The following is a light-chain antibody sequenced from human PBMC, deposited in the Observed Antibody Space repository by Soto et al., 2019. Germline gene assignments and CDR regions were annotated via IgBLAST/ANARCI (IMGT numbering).Light chain of an antibody. V-gene: IGKV2-28*01. J-gene: IGKJ5*01. CDR1: QSLVHSHGYNY. Sequence: DIVMTQLPVSLPVTTGEPASISSKTSQSLVHSHGYNYMDWYQQKPGQSPQVXIYFGSYRESGVPDRFSGSGSGTNFTLRISRVETDDFAIYDCKQALQVPITFGQGTRLEIK. CDR3: KQALQVPIT. CDR2: FGS.